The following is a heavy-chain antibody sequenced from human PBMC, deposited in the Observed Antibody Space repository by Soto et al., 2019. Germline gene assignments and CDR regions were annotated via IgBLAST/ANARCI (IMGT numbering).Heavy chain of an antibody. V-gene: IGHV4-34*01. CDR2: INHSGST. CDR3: ARGYSSSWYDVSYYYYYGMDV. CDR1: GGSFSGYY. D-gene: IGHD6-13*01. J-gene: IGHJ6*02. Sequence: SETLSLTCAVYGGSFSGYYWSWIRQPPGKGLEWIGEINHSGSTNYNPSLKSRVTISVDTSKNQFSLKLSSVTAADTAVYYCARGYSSSWYDVSYYYYYGMDVWGQGTTVT.